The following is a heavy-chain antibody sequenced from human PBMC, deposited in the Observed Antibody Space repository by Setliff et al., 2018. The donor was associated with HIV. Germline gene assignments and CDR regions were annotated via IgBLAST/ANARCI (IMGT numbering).Heavy chain of an antibody. CDR3: ARVGTGATEYFDY. Sequence: ASVKVSCKASGYTFTGYYMHWVRQAPGQGLEWMGWINPNSGSTTYAQTFQGRVTITADESTSTAYMELSSLRSEDTAVYYCARVGTGATEYFDYWGQGTLVTVSS. J-gene: IGHJ4*02. CDR1: GYTFTGYY. D-gene: IGHD1-26*01. V-gene: IGHV1-2*02. CDR2: INPNSGST.